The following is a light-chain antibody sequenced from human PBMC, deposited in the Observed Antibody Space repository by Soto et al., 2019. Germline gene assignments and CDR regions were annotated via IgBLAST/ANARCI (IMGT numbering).Light chain of an antibody. J-gene: IGLJ1*01. Sequence: QSALTQPRSVSGSPGQSATISCTGTSSDVGGYNYVSWYQQHPGKAPKLMIYDVSKRPSGVPDRFSGSKSGNTASLTISGLQADDEADYYCCSYAGSYTYVLGTGTKV. V-gene: IGLV2-11*01. CDR3: CSYAGSYTYV. CDR1: SSDVGGYNY. CDR2: DVS.